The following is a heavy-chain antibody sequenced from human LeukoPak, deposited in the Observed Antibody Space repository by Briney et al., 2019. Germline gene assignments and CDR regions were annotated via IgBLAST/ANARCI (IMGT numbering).Heavy chain of an antibody. V-gene: IGHV1-2*04. CDR3: ARSLAAAVNWFDP. Sequence: GASVKVSCKASGYTFTGYYMHWVRQAPGQGLEWMGWINPNSGGTNYAQKFQGWVTMTRDTSISTAYMELSRLRSDDTAVYYCARSLAAAVNWFDPWGQGTLVTVSS. CDR1: GYTFTGYY. J-gene: IGHJ5*02. D-gene: IGHD6-13*01. CDR2: INPNSGGT.